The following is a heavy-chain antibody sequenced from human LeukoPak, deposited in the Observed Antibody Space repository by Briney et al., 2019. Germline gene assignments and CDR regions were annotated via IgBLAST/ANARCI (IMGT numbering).Heavy chain of an antibody. D-gene: IGHD6-13*01. V-gene: IGHV4-59*01. CDR3: ARDEGSSSWWTNWYFDL. CDR2: IYYSGST. Sequence: SETLSLTCTVSGGSISSYYWSWIRQPPGKGLEWIGYIYYSGSTNYNPSLKSRVTISVDTSKNQFSLKLSSVTAADTAVYYCARDEGSSSWWTNWYFDLWGRGTLVTVSS. J-gene: IGHJ2*01. CDR1: GGSISSYY.